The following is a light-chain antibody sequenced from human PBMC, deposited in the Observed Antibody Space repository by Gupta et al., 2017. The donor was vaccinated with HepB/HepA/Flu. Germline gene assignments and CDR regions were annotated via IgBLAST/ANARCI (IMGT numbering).Light chain of an antibody. CDR2: KAS. J-gene: IGKJ1*01. CDR3: QQYNSYSPWT. Sequence: DIQMTQSPSTLSASVGDRVTITCRASQSISSWLAWYQQKPGKAPKLLIYKASSLESGVPSRFSGSGSGTEFTLTISSRQQDDFAAYYCQQYNSYSPWTFGQGTKVEIK. CDR1: QSISSW. V-gene: IGKV1-5*03.